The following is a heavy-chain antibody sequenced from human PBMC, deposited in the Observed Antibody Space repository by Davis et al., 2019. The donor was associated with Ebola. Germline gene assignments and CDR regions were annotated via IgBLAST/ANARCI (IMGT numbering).Heavy chain of an antibody. CDR1: GYPLTELA. CDR3: VTEQTRLLWPAFDV. Sequence: ASVKVSCKVSGYPLTELAIHWVRQAPGKGLEWMGGFDPEDGELIYDQRFQGRVTMTEDTSTDTAYMELSSLKSEDTAVYYCVTEQTRLLWPAFDVWGQGAMVTVSS. V-gene: IGHV1-24*01. D-gene: IGHD3-10*01. J-gene: IGHJ3*01. CDR2: FDPEDGEL.